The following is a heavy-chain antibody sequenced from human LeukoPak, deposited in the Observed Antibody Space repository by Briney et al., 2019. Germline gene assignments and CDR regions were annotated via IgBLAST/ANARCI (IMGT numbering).Heavy chain of an antibody. D-gene: IGHD2-15*01. Sequence: PGGSLRLSCAASGFTFSNYAMTWVRQAPGKGLEWVSAISGSGDNIYYADPVEGRFTISGDNSKNTLSLQMNSLRAEDTAVYYCAKARTYCSGGSCFYDYWGQGTPVTVSS. V-gene: IGHV3-23*01. CDR3: AKARTYCSGGSCFYDY. CDR1: GFTFSNYA. J-gene: IGHJ4*02. CDR2: ISGSGDNI.